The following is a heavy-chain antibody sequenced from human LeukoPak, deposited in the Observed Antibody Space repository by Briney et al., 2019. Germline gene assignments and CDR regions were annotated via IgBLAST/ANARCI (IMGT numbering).Heavy chain of an antibody. CDR3: AKDAPYNGRVFDS. V-gene: IGHV3-43*02. CDR2: ISGDGSMT. D-gene: IGHD5-12*01. J-gene: IGHJ4*02. Sequence: GGSLRLSCGGFGFTFEDFGMHWVRHRPGKGREWVSLISGDGSMTHYADSVKGRFTISRDNTKNSLCLQMNSLRTEDTAFYYCAKDAPYNGRVFDSWGQGTLVTVSS. CDR1: GFTFEDFG.